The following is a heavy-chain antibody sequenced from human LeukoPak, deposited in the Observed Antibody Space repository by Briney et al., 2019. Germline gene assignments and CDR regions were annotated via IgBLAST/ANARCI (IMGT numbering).Heavy chain of an antibody. V-gene: IGHV3-23*01. D-gene: IGHD3-16*01. J-gene: IGHJ3*01. CDR2: ISGSGGST. Sequence: GGSLRLSCAASGFSFSSYAMSWVRQAPGKGLEWVSAISGSGGSTYYADSVKGRFTTSRDNSKNTLYLQMNSLRAEDTAVYYCARDFLHLGGWGQGTMVTVSS. CDR1: GFSFSSYA. CDR3: ARDFLHLGG.